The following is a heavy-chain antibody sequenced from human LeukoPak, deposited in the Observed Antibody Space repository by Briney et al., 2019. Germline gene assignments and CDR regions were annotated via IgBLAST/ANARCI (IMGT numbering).Heavy chain of an antibody. CDR1: GFTFRRYT. J-gene: IGHJ4*02. V-gene: IGHV3-21*01. CDR3: AREGGTFSSNLDYFDL. Sequence: GESLRLSCTASGFTFRRYTINWVRQAPGKGLEWVSSISSSGYYIYYAVSLEGRFTISRDNAKNSLYLQMDGLRAEDTAMYYCAREGGTFSSNLDYFDLWGQGTLVTVSS. D-gene: IGHD6-13*01. CDR2: ISSSGYYI.